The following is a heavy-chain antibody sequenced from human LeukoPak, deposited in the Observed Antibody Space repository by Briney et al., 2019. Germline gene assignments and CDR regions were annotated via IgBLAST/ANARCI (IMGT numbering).Heavy chain of an antibody. CDR2: ISTYNGNT. Sequence: ASVKVSCKASGYTFVTYGINWVRQAPGQRPEWMGWISTYNGNTKYALKFQDRVTLTRDTSTTTAYMELRSLTSDDRAVYYCTRASFDHWGKGTVVIVSS. CDR3: TRASFDH. V-gene: IGHV1-18*01. J-gene: IGHJ4*02. CDR1: GYTFVTYG.